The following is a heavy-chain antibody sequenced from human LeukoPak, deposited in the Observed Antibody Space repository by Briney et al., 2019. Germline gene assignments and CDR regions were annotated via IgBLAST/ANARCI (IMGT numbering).Heavy chain of an antibody. CDR3: YYRVSSGYLT. J-gene: IGHJ4*02. D-gene: IGHD3-22*01. CDR2: INPNSGGT. Sequence: ASVKVSCKASGYTFTGYYMHWVRQAPGQGLEWMGWINPNSGGTNYAQKFQGRVTMTRDTSISTAYMELSSLRSDDTAVYYCYYRVSSGYLTWGQGTLVAVSS. CDR1: GYTFTGYY. V-gene: IGHV1-2*02.